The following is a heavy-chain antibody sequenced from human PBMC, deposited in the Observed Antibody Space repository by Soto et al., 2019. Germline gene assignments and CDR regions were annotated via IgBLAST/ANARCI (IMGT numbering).Heavy chain of an antibody. D-gene: IGHD3-22*01. J-gene: IGHJ5*02. CDR1: GFTFSNAW. CDR2: IKSKTDGGTT. V-gene: IGHV3-15*07. Sequence: GGSLRLSCAASGFTFSNAWMNWVRQAPGKGLEWVGRIKSKTDGGTTDYAAPVKGRFTISRDDSKNTLYLQMNSLKTEDTAVYYCTTEDPHYYDSSGYLAPGPNWFDPWAQGTLVTVSS. CDR3: TTEDPHYYDSSGYLAPGPNWFDP.